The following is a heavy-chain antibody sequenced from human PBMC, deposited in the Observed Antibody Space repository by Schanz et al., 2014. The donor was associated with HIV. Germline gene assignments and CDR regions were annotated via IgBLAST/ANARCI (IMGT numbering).Heavy chain of an antibody. CDR2: ISYDGSNK. J-gene: IGHJ6*02. CDR3: AKDRMTGITGVPIYDYDMDV. Sequence: QVQLVESGGGVVQPGRSLRLSWAASGFTFSSYGMHWVRQAPGKGLEWVAVISYDGSNKDYADSVTGRITISRDKSKNTLYLQMNILRAEDTAVYYCAKDRMTGITGVPIYDYDMDVGGQGARVTVSS. V-gene: IGHV3-30*18. CDR1: GFTFSSYG. D-gene: IGHD1-7*01.